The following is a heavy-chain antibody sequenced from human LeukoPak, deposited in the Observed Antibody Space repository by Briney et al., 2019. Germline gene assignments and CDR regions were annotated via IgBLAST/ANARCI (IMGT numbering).Heavy chain of an antibody. CDR2: INKDGGEK. CDR1: GFTFSSYW. V-gene: IGHV3-7*03. D-gene: IGHD1-26*01. CDR3: VKDSPPRYSGSPPAY. Sequence: GGSLRLSCAASGFTFSSYWMSWVRQAPGKGLEWVTNINKDGGEKYYVDSVKGRFTISRDNAKNSLYLQMNSLRADDTAVYYCVKDSPPRYSGSPPAYWGQGTLVTVSS. J-gene: IGHJ4*02.